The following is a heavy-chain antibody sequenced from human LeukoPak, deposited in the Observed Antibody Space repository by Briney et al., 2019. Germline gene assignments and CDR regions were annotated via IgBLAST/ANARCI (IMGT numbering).Heavy chain of an antibody. CDR1: GFTFTNYG. J-gene: IGHJ4*02. CDR3: AKILAAWLEDSGYDG. Sequence: GGSLRLSCAASGFTFTNYGFDWVRQAPGKGLEWVAVIWYDGSKRYYADSVKGRFTVSKDNSKNTVYLQMNSLRAEDTAVYYCAKILAAWLEDSGYDGWGQGTLVTVSS. D-gene: IGHD5-12*01. V-gene: IGHV3-30*02. CDR2: IWYDGSKR.